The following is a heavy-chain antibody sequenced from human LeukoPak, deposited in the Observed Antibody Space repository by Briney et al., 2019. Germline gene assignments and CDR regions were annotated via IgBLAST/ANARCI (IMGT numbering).Heavy chain of an antibody. Sequence: GGSLRLSCGGSGFTFGGYWMSWVRQVPGRGLEWVANINQDGTKKYYVDSVTGRFTISREHAKSSLYLQVSSVRVEDTTLYYCVRDVNPYFGSNAYYDASDVWGQGTMVTVSS. D-gene: IGHD2/OR15-2a*01. CDR3: VRDVNPYFGSNAYYDASDV. CDR1: GFTFGGYW. CDR2: INQDGTKK. J-gene: IGHJ3*01. V-gene: IGHV3-7*01.